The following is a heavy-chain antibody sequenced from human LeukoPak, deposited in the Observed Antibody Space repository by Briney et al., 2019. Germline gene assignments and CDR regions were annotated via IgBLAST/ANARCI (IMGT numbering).Heavy chain of an antibody. CDR1: GGSLSGYY. CDR3: ARGLKPYCSNGVCYTGDY. J-gene: IGHJ4*02. CDR2: INPSGST. Sequence: SETLSLTCAVYGGSLSGYYWNWIRQPPGKGLERIGEINPSGSTNCNPSPKSRVTMSLDTSKNQFSLKLNSVTAADTAVYYCARGLKPYCSNGVCYTGDYWGQGTLVTVSS. D-gene: IGHD2-8*01. V-gene: IGHV4-34*01.